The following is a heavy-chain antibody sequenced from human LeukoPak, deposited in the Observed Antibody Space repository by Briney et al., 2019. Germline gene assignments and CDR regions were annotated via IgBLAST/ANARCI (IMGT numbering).Heavy chain of an antibody. J-gene: IGHJ6*03. CDR3: ARVWGDFDSSGYYYLSRGYYMDV. Sequence: GGSLRLSCAASGFIVSSNYMTWVRQAPGKGLEWVSVIYSGGSTYYADSVKGRFTISRDNSKNTLYLQMNSLRAEDTAVYYCARVWGDFDSSGYYYLSRGYYMDVWGKGTTVTISS. V-gene: IGHV3-66*01. CDR2: IYSGGST. CDR1: GFIVSSNY. D-gene: IGHD3-22*01.